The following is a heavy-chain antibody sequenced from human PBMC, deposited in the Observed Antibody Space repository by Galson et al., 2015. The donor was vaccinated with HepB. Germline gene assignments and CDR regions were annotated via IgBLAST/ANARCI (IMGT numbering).Heavy chain of an antibody. CDR1: GFTFSSYW. V-gene: IGHV3-7*03. CDR3: ASLMNVHYDFWSGYYTDWYFDL. Sequence: SLRLSCAASGFTFSSYWMSWVRQAPGKGLEWVANIKQDGSEKYYVDSVKGRFTISRDNAKNSLYLQMNSLRAEDTAVYYCASLMNVHYDFWSGYYTDWYFDLWGRGTLVTVSS. J-gene: IGHJ2*01. D-gene: IGHD3-3*01. CDR2: IKQDGSEK.